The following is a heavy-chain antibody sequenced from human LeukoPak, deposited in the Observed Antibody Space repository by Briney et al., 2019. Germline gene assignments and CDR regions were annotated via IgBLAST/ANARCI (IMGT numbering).Heavy chain of an antibody. Sequence: GGSLRLSCAASGFTFSSYSMNWVRQAPGKGLEWVSSISSSSSYIYYADSVKGRFTISRDNAKNSLYLQMNSLRAEDTAVYYCATVTDHYGDYSAFDIWGQGTMVTVSS. CDR2: ISSSSSYI. J-gene: IGHJ3*02. D-gene: IGHD4-17*01. CDR3: ATVTDHYGDYSAFDI. V-gene: IGHV3-21*01. CDR1: GFTFSSYS.